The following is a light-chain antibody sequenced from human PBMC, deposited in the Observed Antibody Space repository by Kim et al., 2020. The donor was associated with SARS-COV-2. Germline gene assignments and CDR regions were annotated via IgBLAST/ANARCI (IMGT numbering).Light chain of an antibody. Sequence: EIVLTQSPGSLSLSPGERATLSCRASQTIGRNYLAWYQQRPGRAPTVLIYGASNRAAGIPDRFSGGGSGTDFTLTISRLEPEDFAVYYCQHYGTSPTFGQGTKVDIK. CDR2: GAS. CDR1: QTIGRNY. CDR3: QHYGTSPT. J-gene: IGKJ1*01. V-gene: IGKV3-20*01.